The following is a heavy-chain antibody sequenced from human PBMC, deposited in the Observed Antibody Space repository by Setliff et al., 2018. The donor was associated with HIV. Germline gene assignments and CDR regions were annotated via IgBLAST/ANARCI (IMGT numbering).Heavy chain of an antibody. CDR2: LIPVLGEP. CDR1: GHTPRHYG. Sequence: RASVKVSCKASGHTPRHYGINWIRQAPGQGLEWVGSLIPVLGEPHYAPRFQGRVTITADDSTNTAYLELSNLRFGDTATYYCARGVLYGLSEYWGTGSLVTVSS. J-gene: IGHJ4*02. CDR3: ARGVLYGLSEY. V-gene: IGHV1-69*11. D-gene: IGHD3-10*01.